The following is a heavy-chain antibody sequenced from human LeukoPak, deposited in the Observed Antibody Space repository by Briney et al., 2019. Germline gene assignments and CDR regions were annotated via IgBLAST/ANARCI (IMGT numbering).Heavy chain of an antibody. V-gene: IGHV4-39*07. Sequence: SETLSLTCTVSGGSISTSRYYWGWIRQPPGKGLEWIGSMHYSGSTYYNPSLKSRVTMSVDTSKNQFSLNLNSVTAAGTAVYYCTTIEYSSSIVYWGQGTLVTVSS. CDR2: MHYSGST. CDR3: TTIEYSSSIVY. D-gene: IGHD6-6*01. J-gene: IGHJ4*02. CDR1: GGSISTSRYY.